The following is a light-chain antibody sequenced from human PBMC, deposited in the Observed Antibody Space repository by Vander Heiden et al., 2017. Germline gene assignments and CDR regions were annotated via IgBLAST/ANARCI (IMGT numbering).Light chain of an antibody. J-gene: IGKJ4*02. CDR1: RSIRNK. CDR2: EAS. CDR3: QQYNDWPLT. Sequence: EIVMTQSPATLSVSPGEGATLSCRASRSIRNKLAWYQQKPGQAPRRLICEASIRDTGIRGRFTGSGSGTEFTLAISSLQSEDFTVYDWQQYNDWPLTCACETNVGI. V-gene: IGKV3-15*01.